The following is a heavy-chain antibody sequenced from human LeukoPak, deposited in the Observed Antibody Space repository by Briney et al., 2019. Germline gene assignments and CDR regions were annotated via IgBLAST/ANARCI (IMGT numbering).Heavy chain of an antibody. CDR2: ISWDGGST. Sequence: TGGSLRLSCAASGFTFDDYVMHWVRQAPGKGLEWVSLISWDGGSTYYADSVKGRFTISRDNSKNSLYLQMNSLRAEDTALYYCAKGNWNDVPPSVWGQGTLVTVSS. CDR1: GFTFDDYV. CDR3: AKGNWNDVPPSV. J-gene: IGHJ4*02. V-gene: IGHV3-43D*03. D-gene: IGHD1-1*01.